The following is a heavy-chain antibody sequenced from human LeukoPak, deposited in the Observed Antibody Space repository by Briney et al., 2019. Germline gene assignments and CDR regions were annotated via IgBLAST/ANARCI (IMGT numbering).Heavy chain of an antibody. Sequence: GGSLTLACAASGFTFSRFGVSWVRQAPGKGREWVAFIQYDESLKHSVGSVKGRFTTSRDKSKITVYLQMNNLRAEDTALYYCAKDQGIVGSYDAWGQGTLVAVSS. CDR1: GFTFSRFG. V-gene: IGHV3-30*02. D-gene: IGHD3-3*01. CDR3: AKDQGIVGSYDA. J-gene: IGHJ5*02. CDR2: IQYDESLK.